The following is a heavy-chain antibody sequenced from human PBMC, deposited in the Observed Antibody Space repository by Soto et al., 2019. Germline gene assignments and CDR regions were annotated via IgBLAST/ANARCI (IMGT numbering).Heavy chain of an antibody. CDR3: ARKIYHSDTGTNSQYYFDS. CDR1: WSSFTSYL. D-gene: IGHD2-8*01. V-gene: IGHV5-51*01. J-gene: IGHJ4*02. CDR2: IYPGDSDS. Sequence: GESLKSSCKGSWSSFTSYLIGCVRQIAWKGLEWVVIIYPGDSDSRYSPSFQGQVTISADKSISTAYLQWSSLKASDTAIYYCARKIYHSDTGTNSQYYFDSWAQGTTVTVSS.